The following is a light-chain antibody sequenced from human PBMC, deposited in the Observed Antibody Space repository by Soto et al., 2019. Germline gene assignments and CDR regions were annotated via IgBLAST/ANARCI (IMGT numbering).Light chain of an antibody. V-gene: IGKV1-5*03. Sequence: DIQMTQSPSTLSASVGDRVTITCRASQSISSWLAWYQQKPGKAPKLLIYKASSLESGVPSRFSGSGSGTEITLTISSLQSEDFAVYYCQQYNNWPITFGQGTRLEIK. CDR2: KAS. CDR1: QSISSW. CDR3: QQYNNWPIT. J-gene: IGKJ5*01.